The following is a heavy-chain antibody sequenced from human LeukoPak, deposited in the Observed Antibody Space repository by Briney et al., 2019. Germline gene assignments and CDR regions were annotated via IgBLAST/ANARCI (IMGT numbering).Heavy chain of an antibody. D-gene: IGHD2-8*02. CDR2: IYYSGST. CDR3: ARRGPTGSGGFPDH. Sequence: SGTLSLTCTVSGGSITSFYWSWVRQSPGKGLEWIGYIYYSGSTNYNPSLESRVTISVDTSKNQFSLKLTSVTATDTAVYYCARRGPTGSGGFPDHWGQGILVTVSS. CDR1: GGSITSFY. J-gene: IGHJ4*02. V-gene: IGHV4-59*08.